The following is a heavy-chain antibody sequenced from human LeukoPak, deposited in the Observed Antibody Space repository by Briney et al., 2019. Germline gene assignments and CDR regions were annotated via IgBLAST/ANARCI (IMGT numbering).Heavy chain of an antibody. D-gene: IGHD3-9*01. CDR1: GYTFTSYA. Sequence: ASVKVSCKASGYTFTSYAMHWVRQAPGQRLEWMGWINAGNGNTKYSQKFQGRVTITRDTSASTAYMELSSLRSEDTAVYYCARDHSFWDDILTGHYRSYYFDYWGQGTLVTVSS. CDR2: INAGNGNT. V-gene: IGHV1-3*01. J-gene: IGHJ4*02. CDR3: ARDHSFWDDILTGHYRSYYFDY.